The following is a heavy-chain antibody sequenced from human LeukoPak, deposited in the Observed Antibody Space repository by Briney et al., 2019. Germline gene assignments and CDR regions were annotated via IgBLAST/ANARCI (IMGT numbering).Heavy chain of an antibody. Sequence: SVKLSCKASGVTFSSYAISWVRQAPGQGLEWMGRIITILGIPNYAQKFQGRVTITADKSTTTAYMELSSLRSEDTAVYYCARVSYYDSSGYPEYFHHWGEGTLVTVSS. CDR2: IITILGIP. D-gene: IGHD3-22*01. V-gene: IGHV1-69*04. CDR3: ARVSYYDSSGYPEYFHH. J-gene: IGHJ1*01. CDR1: GVTFSSYA.